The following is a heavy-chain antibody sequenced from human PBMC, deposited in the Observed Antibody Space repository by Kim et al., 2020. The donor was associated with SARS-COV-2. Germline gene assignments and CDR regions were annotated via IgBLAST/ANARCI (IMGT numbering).Heavy chain of an antibody. CDR1: GFTFSTYW. J-gene: IGHJ6*01. CDR3: ARIWGSCSNTFCYNYYY. D-gene: IGHD2-2*02. V-gene: IGHV3-7*03. Sequence: GGSLRLSCAASGFTFSTYWMSWVRQAPGKGLEWVANIKQDGSEGYYVDSVKGRFTISRDNARTSLYLQMNGLRAEDTAVYYCARIWGSCSNTFCYNYYY. CDR2: IKQDGSEG.